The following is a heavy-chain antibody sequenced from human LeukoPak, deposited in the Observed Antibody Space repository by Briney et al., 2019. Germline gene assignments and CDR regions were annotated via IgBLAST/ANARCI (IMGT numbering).Heavy chain of an antibody. D-gene: IGHD6-19*01. CDR3: ARLAVWAGTSFDVFHI. CDR1: GGSISSYY. Sequence: SETLSLTCTVSGGSISSYYWGWIRQPAGKGLEWIGYIYYSGSTNYNPSLKSRVTISVDTSKNQFSLKLGSVTAADTAVYYCARLAVWAGTSFDVFHIWGPGTLVTVSS. CDR2: IYYSGST. V-gene: IGHV4-59*01. J-gene: IGHJ3*02.